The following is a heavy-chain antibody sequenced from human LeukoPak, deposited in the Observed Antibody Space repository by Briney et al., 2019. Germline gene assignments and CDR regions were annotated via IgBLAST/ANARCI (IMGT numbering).Heavy chain of an antibody. CDR2: IYYSGST. Sequence: SETLSLTCTVSGGSMSPYHWGWIRQPPGKGLEWIGYIYYSGSTNYNPSLKSRVTISVDTSKNQFSLKLSSVTAADTAVYYCARHGTPTSSSIDYWGQGTLVTVSS. V-gene: IGHV4-59*08. CDR3: ARHGTPTSSSIDY. D-gene: IGHD1-1*01. J-gene: IGHJ4*02. CDR1: GGSMSPYH.